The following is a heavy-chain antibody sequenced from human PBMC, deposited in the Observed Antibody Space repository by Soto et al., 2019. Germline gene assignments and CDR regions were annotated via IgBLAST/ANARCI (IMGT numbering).Heavy chain of an antibody. V-gene: IGHV5-51*01. J-gene: IGHJ4*02. CDR1: GYSFTSYW. D-gene: IGHD3-9*01. CDR2: IYPGDSDT. CDR3: ARQRAYDILTGPGNFDY. Sequence: ESLKISCKGSGYSFTSYWIGWVRQMPGKGLEWMGIIYPGDSDTRYSPSFQGQVTISADKSISTAYLQWSSLKASDTAMYYCARQRAYDILTGPGNFDYWGQGTLVTVSS.